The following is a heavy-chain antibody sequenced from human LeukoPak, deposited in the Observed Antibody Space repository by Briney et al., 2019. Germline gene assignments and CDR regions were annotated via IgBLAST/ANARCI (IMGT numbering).Heavy chain of an antibody. J-gene: IGHJ3*02. CDR1: GYTFTIYD. Sequence: ASVTVSFKASGYTFTIYDINWVRQATAQGLEWMGWMNPNSGNTGYAQKFQGRVTMTRNTSISTAYMELSSLRSEDTAVYYCARGRELRYFDWLLNYAFDIWGQGTMVTVSS. V-gene: IGHV1-8*01. CDR3: ARGRELRYFDWLLNYAFDI. D-gene: IGHD3-9*01. CDR2: MNPNSGNT.